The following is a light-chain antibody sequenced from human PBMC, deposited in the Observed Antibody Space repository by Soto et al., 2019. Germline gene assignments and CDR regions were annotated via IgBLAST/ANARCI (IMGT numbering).Light chain of an antibody. CDR2: GAS. CDR3: QPYTNWPWT. V-gene: IGKV3-15*01. CDR1: QSVSST. Sequence: ESVFMHSRGTLSLSPGERATLSYRASQSVSSTLAWYQQKPGQAPRLLIYGASARATGFPARFSASGSGTEFTLTISSLQSEDFAVYDCQPYTNWPWTFGRGTKVDIK. J-gene: IGKJ1*01.